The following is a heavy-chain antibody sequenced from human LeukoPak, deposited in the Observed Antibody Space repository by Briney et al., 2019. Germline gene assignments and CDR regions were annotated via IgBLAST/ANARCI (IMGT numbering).Heavy chain of an antibody. CDR1: GYSISSGYY. CDR3: AKEGGYSYGDAPLHFDY. V-gene: IGHV4-38-2*02. CDR2: IYHSGST. Sequence: SETLSLTCTVSGYSISSGYYWGWIRQPPGKGLEWIGSIYHSGSTYYNPSLKSRVTISVDTSKNQFSLKLSSVTAADTAVYYCAKEGGYSYGDAPLHFDYWGQGTLVTVSS. J-gene: IGHJ4*02. D-gene: IGHD5-18*01.